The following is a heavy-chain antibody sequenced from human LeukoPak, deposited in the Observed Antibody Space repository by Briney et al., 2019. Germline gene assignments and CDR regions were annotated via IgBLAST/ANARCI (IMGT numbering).Heavy chain of an antibody. CDR1: GASISPFS. CDR3: ARQWEP. J-gene: IGHJ5*02. V-gene: IGHV4-59*01. D-gene: IGHD1-26*01. CDR2: VYYTGST. Sequence: SETLSLTCTVSGASISPFSWTWIRQPPGKGLERIGDVYYTGSTNYNPSLKSRVTISVDKSHNQFALILSSVTAADTAIYYCARQWEPWGQGTLVTVSS.